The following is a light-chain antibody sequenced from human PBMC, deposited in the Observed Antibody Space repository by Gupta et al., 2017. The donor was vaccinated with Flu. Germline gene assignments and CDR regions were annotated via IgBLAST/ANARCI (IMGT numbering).Light chain of an antibody. CDR3: QQYGGLPRT. J-gene: IGKJ1*01. CDR1: QSVNSDY. CDR2: QAS. Sequence: GTMSLSPGRRATRFCRASQSVNSDYLAWYQQRPGQPPRLLVDQASNRATGIPARFSGRGSGTDFTLTISRLEAEDFAVYYCQQYGGLPRTFGQGTKVEIK. V-gene: IGKV3-20*01.